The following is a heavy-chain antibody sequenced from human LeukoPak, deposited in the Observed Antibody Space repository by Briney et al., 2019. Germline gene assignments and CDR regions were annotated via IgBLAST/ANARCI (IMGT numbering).Heavy chain of an antibody. CDR2: IYYSGTT. D-gene: IGHD6-19*01. Sequence: SETLSLTCTVSGGSISSSSNYCGWIRQPPGKGLEWIGSIYYSGTTYYNPSLKSRVTISVDTSKNQFSLKLSSVTAADTAVYYCARQMRIAVVGPNFDYWGQGTLVTVSS. CDR3: ARQMRIAVVGPNFDY. V-gene: IGHV4-39*01. J-gene: IGHJ4*02. CDR1: GGSISSSSNY.